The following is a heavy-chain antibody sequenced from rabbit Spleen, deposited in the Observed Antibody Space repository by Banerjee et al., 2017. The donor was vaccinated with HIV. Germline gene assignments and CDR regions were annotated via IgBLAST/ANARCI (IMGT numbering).Heavy chain of an antibody. Sequence: LVEYGGDLVQPGASLTLTCTASGVSFSNYNFMCWVRQAPGKGLEWIACIDTGSRDFTYYASWAKGRSIMSRTSSTTVTLQMTSLTAADTATYFCARDLVVVIGWNFNLWGPGTLVTVS. CDR2: IDTGSRDFT. J-gene: IGHJ4*01. D-gene: IGHD8-1*01. V-gene: IGHV1S40*01. CDR3: ARDLVVVIGWNFNL. CDR1: GVSFSNYNF.